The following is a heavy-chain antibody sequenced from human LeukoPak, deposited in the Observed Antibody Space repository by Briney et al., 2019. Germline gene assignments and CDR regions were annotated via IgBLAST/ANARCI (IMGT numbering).Heavy chain of an antibody. Sequence: SETLSLTCTVSGGSISSYYWSLIRQPPGKGLEWIGYIYYSGSTNYNPSLKSRVTTSVDTSKNQFSLKLSSVTAVDTAVYYCAREGSVYYYDSSGYLDYWGQGTLVTVSS. V-gene: IGHV4-59*01. CDR1: GGSISSYY. CDR3: AREGSVYYYDSSGYLDY. CDR2: IYYSGST. D-gene: IGHD3-22*01. J-gene: IGHJ4*02.